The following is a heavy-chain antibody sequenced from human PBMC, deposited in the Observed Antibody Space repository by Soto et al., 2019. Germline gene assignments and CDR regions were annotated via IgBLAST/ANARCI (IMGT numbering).Heavy chain of an antibody. J-gene: IGHJ6*02. CDR1: GFTFHEYA. V-gene: IGHV3-9*01. Sequence: EVQLIESGGGWVQPGTSLRVSCAASGFTFHEYAMHWVRQAPGKGLEWVSGISSDGDTIAYADAVQGRFTVLRDNAKNSLYLQKNSLRAEDTALYYCTKGGYDLIYYFGMDVWGQGTTVTVSS. D-gene: IGHD5-12*01. CDR3: TKGGYDLIYYFGMDV. CDR2: ISSDGDTI.